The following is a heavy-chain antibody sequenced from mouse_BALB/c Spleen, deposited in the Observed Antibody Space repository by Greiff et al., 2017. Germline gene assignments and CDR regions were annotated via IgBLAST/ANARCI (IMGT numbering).Heavy chain of an antibody. Sequence: EVMLVESGGGLVQPKGSLKLSCAASGFTFNTYAMNWVRQAPGKGLEWVARIRSKSNNYATYYADSVKDRFTISRDDSQSMLYLQMNNLKTEDTAMYYCVSGNWNFDVWGAGTTVTVSS. CDR1: GFTFNTYA. J-gene: IGHJ1*01. CDR3: VSGNWNFDV. V-gene: IGHV10-1*02. CDR2: IRSKSNNYAT.